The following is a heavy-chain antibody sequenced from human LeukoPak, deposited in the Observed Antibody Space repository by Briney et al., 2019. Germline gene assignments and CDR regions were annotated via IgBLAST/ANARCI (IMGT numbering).Heavy chain of an antibody. V-gene: IGHV4-38-2*02. CDR2: IYHSGST. J-gene: IGHJ6*03. D-gene: IGHD3-22*01. CDR3: ARYLYDSSGYLPYYYYYMDV. CDR1: GYSISSGYY. Sequence: SETLSLTCTVSGYSISSGYYWGWIRPPPGKGLEWIGSIYHSGSTYYNPSLKSRVTISVDTSKNQFSLKLSSVTAADTAVYYCARYLYDSSGYLPYYYYYMDVWGKGTTVTISS.